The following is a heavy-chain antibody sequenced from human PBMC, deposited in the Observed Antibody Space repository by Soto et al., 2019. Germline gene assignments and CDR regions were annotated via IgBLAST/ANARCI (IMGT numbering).Heavy chain of an antibody. Sequence: EVQLVESGGNLVQPGGSLRLSCAASGFTFSSYWMHWVRQAPGKGLVWVSRINTDGFITNYADSVKGRFTVSRDSAKNTLYLQMNSLRVDDTAVYYCTRGLMERNGVSEHWSQGTLVTVSS. CDR3: TRGLMERNGVSEH. CDR1: GFTFSSYW. J-gene: IGHJ4*02. V-gene: IGHV3-74*01. CDR2: INTDGFIT. D-gene: IGHD2-8*01.